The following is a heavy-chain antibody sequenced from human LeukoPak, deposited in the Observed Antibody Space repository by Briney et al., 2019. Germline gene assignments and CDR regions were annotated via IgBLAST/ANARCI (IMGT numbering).Heavy chain of an antibody. D-gene: IGHD3-16*02. CDR2: ITSNGGST. CDR1: GFIFYSYA. J-gene: IGHJ3*01. V-gene: IGHV3-64*01. Sequence: PGGSLRLSCAASGFIFYSYAMHWVRQAPGRGLEYVSAITSNGGSTFYANSVKGRLTISRDNSKNTLYLQMGSLRAEDMAVYYCTRGPGYDYVWGSYRADYWGQGTMVTVSS. CDR3: TRGPGYDYVWGSYRADY.